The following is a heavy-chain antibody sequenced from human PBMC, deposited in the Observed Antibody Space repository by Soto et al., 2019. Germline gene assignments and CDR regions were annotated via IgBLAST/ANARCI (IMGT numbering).Heavy chain of an antibody. V-gene: IGHV3-23*01. CDR1: GFTFNTYA. D-gene: IGHD5-18*01. J-gene: IGHJ4*02. Sequence: PGGSLRLSCAASGFTFNTYAMSWVRQGPGKGLEWVSGISSSGGSTYYADSVKGRFTISRDNSKNTLYLQMNSLRAEDTAVYYCAKDSGYSYGALNCWGQGTLVTVSS. CDR2: ISSSGGST. CDR3: AKDSGYSYGALNC.